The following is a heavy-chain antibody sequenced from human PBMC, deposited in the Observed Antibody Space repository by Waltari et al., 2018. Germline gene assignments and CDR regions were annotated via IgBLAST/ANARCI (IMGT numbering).Heavy chain of an antibody. D-gene: IGHD3-22*01. CDR2: ISYNERNI. J-gene: IGHJ6*02. CDR1: ELPFRSFP. Sequence: QVQLVESGGGVVQPGSSLGPSCTPSELPFRSFPRHWVRQAPGKGLEWVAVISYNERNIYYVDSVKGRFTISRDNSKKMLYLQMNSLITEDTAVYYCARDYCDRTNCHGMDVWGQGTTVIVSS. CDR3: ARDYCDRTNCHGMDV. V-gene: IGHV3-30*04.